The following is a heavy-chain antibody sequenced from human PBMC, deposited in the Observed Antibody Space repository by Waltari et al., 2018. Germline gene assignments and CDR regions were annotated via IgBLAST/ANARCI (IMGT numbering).Heavy chain of an antibody. CDR2: INHSGST. CDR3: ARGGGSYHYYYMDV. CDR1: GGSFSGYY. D-gene: IGHD1-26*01. J-gene: IGHJ6*03. V-gene: IGHV4-34*01. Sequence: QVQLQQWGAGLLKPSETLSLTCAVYGGSFSGYYWSWSRQPPGKGLEWIGEINHSGSTNYNPSLKSRVTISVDTSKNQFSLKLSSVTAADTAVYYCARGGGSYHYYYMDVWGKGTTVTISS.